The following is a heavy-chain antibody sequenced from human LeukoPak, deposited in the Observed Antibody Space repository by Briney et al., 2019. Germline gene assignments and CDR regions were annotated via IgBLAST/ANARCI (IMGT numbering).Heavy chain of an antibody. CDR3: ARDPAIAAAPYGMDV. D-gene: IGHD6-13*01. CDR2: INPSGGRT. Sequence: ASVKVSCKASGYTFTRYYLHWVRQAPGQGLEWMGIINPSGGRTNNAQQFQGRVTMTRDTSTSTVYMQLSSLRSEDTAVYYCARDPAIAAAPYGMDVWGQGTTVTVSS. CDR1: GYTFTRYY. V-gene: IGHV1-46*01. J-gene: IGHJ6*02.